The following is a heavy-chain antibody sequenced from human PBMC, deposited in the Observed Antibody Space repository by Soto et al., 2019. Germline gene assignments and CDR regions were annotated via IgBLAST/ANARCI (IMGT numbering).Heavy chain of an antibody. V-gene: IGHV3-48*04. CDR1: GFTFSSYI. Sequence: PGGSLRLSCAASGFTFSSYIMNWVRQAPGKGLEWVSYVSGSSGTIYYADSVKGRFTISRDNAKNSLDLQMNSLRAEDTAVYYCAMVWLGARPYGVYFCGRGTTVTVSS. CDR2: VSGSSGTI. D-gene: IGHD5-18*01. CDR3: AMVWLGARPYGVYF. J-gene: IGHJ6*02.